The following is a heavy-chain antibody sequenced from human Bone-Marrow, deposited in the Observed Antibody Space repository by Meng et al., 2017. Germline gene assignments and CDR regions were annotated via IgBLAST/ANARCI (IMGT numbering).Heavy chain of an antibody. D-gene: IGHD1-14*01. J-gene: IGHJ4*02. CDR2: IYYSGST. V-gene: IGHV4-31*01. CDR1: GGSISSGGYY. Sequence: QVQLQESGPGLVKPSQTLSLTCTVSGGSISSGGYYWSWIRQHPGKGLEWIGYIYYSGSTYYNPSLKSLVTISVDTSKNQFSLKLSSVTAADTAVYYCVREASPEYYFDYWGQGTLVTVSS. CDR3: VREASPEYYFDY.